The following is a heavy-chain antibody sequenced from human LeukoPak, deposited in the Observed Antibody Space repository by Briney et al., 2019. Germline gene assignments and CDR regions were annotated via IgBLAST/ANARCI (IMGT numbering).Heavy chain of an antibody. V-gene: IGHV3-23*01. Sequence: GGSLRLSCAASGFTFSSYAMSWVRQAPGKGLEWVSAISGSGGSTYYADSVKGRFTISRDNSKNTLYLQMNSLRAEDTAVYYCARDPGTAMGRALDYWGQGTLVTVSS. J-gene: IGHJ4*02. CDR1: GFTFSSYA. D-gene: IGHD5-18*01. CDR2: ISGSGGST. CDR3: ARDPGTAMGRALDY.